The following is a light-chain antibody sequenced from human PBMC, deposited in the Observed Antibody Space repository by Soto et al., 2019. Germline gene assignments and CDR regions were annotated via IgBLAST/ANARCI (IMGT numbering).Light chain of an antibody. CDR2: GSS. CDR3: QSYDSSLTF. V-gene: IGLV1-40*01. Sequence: QSVLTQPPSVSGAPGQGVTITCTRSSSNIGAGYDVHWYQQLPGTAPKLLIYGSSNRPSGVPDRFSGSKSGTSASLAITGLQAEDEADYYCQSYDSSLTFFGTGTKVTVL. CDR1: SSNIGAGYD. J-gene: IGLJ1*01.